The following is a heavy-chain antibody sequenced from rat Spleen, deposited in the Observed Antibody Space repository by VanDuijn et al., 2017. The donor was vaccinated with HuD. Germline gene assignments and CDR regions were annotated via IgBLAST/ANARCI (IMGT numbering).Heavy chain of an antibody. Sequence: EVKLVESGGGLVQPGRSLKLSCAASGFNFNDYWMGWVRQAPGKGLEWIGEINNDSRTTKYIPSLKDKLTISRDNAQNTLYLQMSKLGPEDTATYYCVREAFGVDYWGQGVMVTVSS. D-gene: IGHD4-3*01. V-gene: IGHV4-2*01. J-gene: IGHJ2*01. CDR2: INNDSRTT. CDR3: VREAFGVDY. CDR1: GFNFNDYW.